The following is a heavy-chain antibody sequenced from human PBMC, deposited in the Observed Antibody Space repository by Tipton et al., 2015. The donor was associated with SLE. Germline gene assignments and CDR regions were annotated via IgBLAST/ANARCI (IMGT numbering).Heavy chain of an antibody. CDR3: AREGAAAGRGGWAFDY. CDR2: IYYSGST. V-gene: IGHV4-4*08. J-gene: IGHJ4*02. Sequence: TLSLTCTVSGGSISSYYWSWIRQPPGKGLEWIGYIYYSGSTYYNPSLKSRVTISVDTSKNQFSLKLSSVTAADTAVYYCAREGAAAGRGGWAFDYWGQGTLVTVSS. CDR1: GGSISSYY. D-gene: IGHD6-13*01.